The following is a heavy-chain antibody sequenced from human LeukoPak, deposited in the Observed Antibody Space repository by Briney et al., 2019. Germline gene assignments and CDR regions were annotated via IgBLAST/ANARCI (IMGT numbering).Heavy chain of an antibody. CDR1: GYSISSGYY. J-gene: IGHJ4*02. CDR2: IYHSVST. Sequence: PSETLSLTCAVSGYSISSGYYWGWIRQPPGKGLEWIGNIYHSVSTYYNPSLKSRLTISVDASKNQFSLKLSPVTAADTAVYYCARHGPYGQTSPIDYWGQGTLVTVSS. V-gene: IGHV4-38-2*01. D-gene: IGHD3-10*01. CDR3: ARHGPYGQTSPIDY.